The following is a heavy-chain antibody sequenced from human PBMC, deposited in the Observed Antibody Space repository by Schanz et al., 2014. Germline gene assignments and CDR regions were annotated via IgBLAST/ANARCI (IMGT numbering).Heavy chain of an antibody. D-gene: IGHD6-6*01. CDR2: IIPVLNIA. CDR1: GGTFSSYT. Sequence: QLQLVQSGAEVKKPGSSVKVSCKLSGGTFSSYTISWMRQAPGQGLEWMGKIIPVLNIATYAQRFQGRVSITADTSTNTAYMELSSLRPEDTAVYYCARDQSPYTNSSDVRYFDYWGQGSLVTVSS. V-gene: IGHV1-69*08. J-gene: IGHJ4*02. CDR3: ARDQSPYTNSSDVRYFDY.